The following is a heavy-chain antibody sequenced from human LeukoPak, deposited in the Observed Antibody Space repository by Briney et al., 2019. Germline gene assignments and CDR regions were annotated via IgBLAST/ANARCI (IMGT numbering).Heavy chain of an antibody. D-gene: IGHD4-17*01. CDR2: IGSSGSTV. CDR3: ARDTLVYADSPDAFDI. CDR1: GFSFSSYE. J-gene: IGHJ3*02. Sequence: GGSLRLSCSASGFSFSSYEMNWVRQAPGKGLEWVSYIGSSGSTVYYADSVKGRFTISRDNAKNSMYLQMNSLRDEDTAVYYCARDTLVYADSPDAFDIWGQGTMVTVSS. V-gene: IGHV3-48*03.